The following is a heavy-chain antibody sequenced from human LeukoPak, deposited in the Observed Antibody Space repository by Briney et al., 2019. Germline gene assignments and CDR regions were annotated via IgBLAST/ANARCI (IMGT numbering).Heavy chain of an antibody. V-gene: IGHV3-48*04. CDR1: GFTLSSYR. Sequence: PGGSLRLSCAASGFTLSSYRMNWVRQAPGKGLEWVSYITSSSSTIYYADSVKGRFTISRDNAKNSLYLQMNSLRAEDTALYYCARDSRAARPYPRLDSYYMDVWGKGTTVTVSS. CDR3: ARDSRAARPYPRLDSYYMDV. CDR2: ITSSSSTI. J-gene: IGHJ6*03. D-gene: IGHD6-6*01.